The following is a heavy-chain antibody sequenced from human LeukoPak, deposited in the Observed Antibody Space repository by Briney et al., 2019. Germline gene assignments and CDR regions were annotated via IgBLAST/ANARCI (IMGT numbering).Heavy chain of an antibody. CDR3: ARGHNSGYDPYYFDY. V-gene: IGHV1-69*13. CDR1: GGTFSSYA. CDR2: IIPIFGTA. D-gene: IGHD5-12*01. Sequence: ASVKVSCKASGGTFSSYAISWVRQAPGQGLEWMGGIIPIFGTANYAQKFQGRVTITADESTSTAYMELSSLRSEDTAVYYCARGHNSGYDPYYFDYWGQGTLVTVSS. J-gene: IGHJ4*02.